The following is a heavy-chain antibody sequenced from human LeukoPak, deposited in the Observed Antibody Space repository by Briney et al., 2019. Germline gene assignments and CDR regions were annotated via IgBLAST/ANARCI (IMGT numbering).Heavy chain of an antibody. CDR1: GGSFSGYY. V-gene: IGHV4-34*01. D-gene: IGHD1-14*01. J-gene: IGHJ4*02. CDR2: INHSGST. CDR3: ARGPALLDY. Sequence: SETLSLTCAVYGGSFSGYYWSWIRQPPGKGLEWTGEINHSGSTNYNPSLKSRVTISVDTSKNQFSLKLSSVTAADTAVYYCARGPALLDYWGQGTLVTVSS.